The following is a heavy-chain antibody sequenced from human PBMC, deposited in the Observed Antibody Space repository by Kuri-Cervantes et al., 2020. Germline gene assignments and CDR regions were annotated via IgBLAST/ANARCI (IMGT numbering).Heavy chain of an antibody. CDR2: IDWDDDK. CDR3: TRGTSLLTGGAFDI. CDR1: GFSLSTSGMR. J-gene: IGHJ3*02. V-gene: IGHV2-70D*14. Sequence: SGPTLVKPTQTLTLTCTSSGFSLSTSGMRVSWIRQPPGKALEWLARIDWDDDKFYSTSLKTRLTISKDTSKNQVVLTMTNMDPVDTATYYCTRGTSLLTGGAFDIWGQGTVVTVSS. D-gene: IGHD1-26*01.